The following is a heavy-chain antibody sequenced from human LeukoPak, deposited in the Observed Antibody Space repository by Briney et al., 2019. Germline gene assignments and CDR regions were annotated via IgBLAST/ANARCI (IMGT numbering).Heavy chain of an antibody. Sequence: SETLSLTCSVSDDSFSTHYWTWIRQPPGKGLEWIGYIYYSGSTNYNPSLKSRVTISVDTSKNQFSLKLSSVTAADTAVYYCAKATYPGIAAAGSFDYWGQGTLVTVSS. J-gene: IGHJ4*02. CDR2: IYYSGST. V-gene: IGHV4-59*11. D-gene: IGHD6-13*01. CDR3: AKATYPGIAAAGSFDY. CDR1: DDSFSTHY.